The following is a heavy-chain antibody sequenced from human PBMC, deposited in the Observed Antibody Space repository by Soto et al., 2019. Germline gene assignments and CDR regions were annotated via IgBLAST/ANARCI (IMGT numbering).Heavy chain of an antibody. CDR1: RVAFSKFI. D-gene: IGHD6-19*01. CDR2: IIPIFGTA. CDR3: AKVRYSSPMGYYYGMDV. J-gene: IGHJ6*02. Sequence: SVKVSCKASRVAFSKFIVTWVRQPPGLGLEWVGGIIPIFGTANYAQKFQGRVTITADESTSTSYMEVNNLRSEDTAVYYCAKVRYSSPMGYYYGMDVWGQGTTVTAP. V-gene: IGHV1-69*13.